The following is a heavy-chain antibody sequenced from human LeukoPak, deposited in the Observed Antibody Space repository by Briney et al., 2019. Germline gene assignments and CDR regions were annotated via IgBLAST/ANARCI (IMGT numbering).Heavy chain of an antibody. CDR3: ARDGTRTAGPLDP. CDR2: IWYDGSNK. D-gene: IGHD1/OR15-1a*01. J-gene: IGHJ5*01. CDR1: GFTFSSFA. V-gene: IGHV3-33*08. Sequence: PGGSLRLSCAASGFTFSSFAMHWVRQAPGKGLEWVAFIWYDGSNKYYADSVKGRFTISRDNSKNTLYLQMNSLRVEDTAVYYCARDGTRTAGPLDPSGQGNPVTVSS.